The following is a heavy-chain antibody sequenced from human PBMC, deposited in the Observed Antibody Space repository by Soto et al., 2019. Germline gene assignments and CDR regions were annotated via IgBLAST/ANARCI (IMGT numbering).Heavy chain of an antibody. Sequence: PSETLSLTCNVSGSPISSYYWSWFRQPPGQGLEWVGYIYYTGTTTYNPSLRSRVAISVDASKNQFSLKLSSVTAADTAVYYCACLRFLEWRTFDPWGQGTLVTVSS. CDR3: ACLRFLEWRTFDP. D-gene: IGHD3-3*01. V-gene: IGHV4-59*01. J-gene: IGHJ5*02. CDR1: GSPISSYY. CDR2: IYYTGTT.